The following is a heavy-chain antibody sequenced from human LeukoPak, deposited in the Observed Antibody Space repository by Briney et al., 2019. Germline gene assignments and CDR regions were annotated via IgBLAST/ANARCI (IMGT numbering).Heavy chain of an antibody. Sequence: GRSLRLSCAASGFTFSSYGMHWVRQAPGKGLEWVAVIRYDGSNKYYADSVKGRFTISKDNSKNTLYLQMNSLRAEDTAVYYCARDRRYDSSGPWGYWGQGTLVTVSS. CDR2: IRYDGSNK. CDR1: GFTFSSYG. J-gene: IGHJ4*02. D-gene: IGHD3-22*01. V-gene: IGHV3-33*01. CDR3: ARDRRYDSSGPWGY.